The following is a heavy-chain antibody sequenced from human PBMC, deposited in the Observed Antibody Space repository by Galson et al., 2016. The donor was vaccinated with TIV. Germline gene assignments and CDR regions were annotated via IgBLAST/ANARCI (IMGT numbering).Heavy chain of an antibody. CDR3: ARGVDGFRY. CDR1: GYMFTGYH. CDR2: INPNRGDT. V-gene: IGHV1-2*06. D-gene: IGHD5-24*01. Sequence: SVKVSCKASGYMFTGYHLHWVRQAPGQGPEWMGRINPNRGDTDFAQKFQGRVTMTRDTSISTAYIELRRLTFADTAVYFCARGVDGFRYWGQGTLVTVSS. J-gene: IGHJ4*02.